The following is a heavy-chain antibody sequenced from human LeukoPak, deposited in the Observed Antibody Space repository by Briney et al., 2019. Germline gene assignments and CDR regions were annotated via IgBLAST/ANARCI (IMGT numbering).Heavy chain of an antibody. V-gene: IGHV3-30*03. J-gene: IGHJ4*02. D-gene: IGHD3-3*01. CDR3: ARDRAWNYFDY. Sequence: GRSLRLSCAPSGFTFSRHGMHWVRQAPGKGLEWVVIISNHGSRKYYAHSVARRFTISRDKSKNTLYLQIDSLSAEGTAVYYCARDRAWNYFDYWGQGTLVA. CDR2: ISNHGSRK. CDR1: GFTFSRHG.